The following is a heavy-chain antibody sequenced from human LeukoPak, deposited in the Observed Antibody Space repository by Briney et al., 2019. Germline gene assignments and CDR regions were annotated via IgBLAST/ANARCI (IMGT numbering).Heavy chain of an antibody. CDR1: GFIFSSYG. V-gene: IGHV3-30*18. J-gene: IGHJ1*01. Sequence: GGSLRLSCAASGFIFSSYGMHWVRRAPGKGLEWVAVISYDGSNKYYADSVKGRFTISRDNSKNTLYLQMNSLRAEDTAVYYCAKGYSSSWYPGAEYFQHWGQGTLVTVSS. D-gene: IGHD6-13*01. CDR2: ISYDGSNK. CDR3: AKGYSSSWYPGAEYFQH.